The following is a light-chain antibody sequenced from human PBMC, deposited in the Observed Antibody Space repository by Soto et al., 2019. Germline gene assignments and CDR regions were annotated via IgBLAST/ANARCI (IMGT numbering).Light chain of an antibody. J-gene: IGKJ1*01. CDR1: QDISSW. Sequence: DIQMTQSPSSLSASVGDRVSITCRASQDISSWLAWYQQKPEKAPKLLIYAASSLQSGVPSRFSGSGSGTEFTLTISSLQSEDIAVYYCQDYDDWPTWTFGQGTKVDI. V-gene: IGKV1D-16*01. CDR3: QDYDDWPTWT. CDR2: AAS.